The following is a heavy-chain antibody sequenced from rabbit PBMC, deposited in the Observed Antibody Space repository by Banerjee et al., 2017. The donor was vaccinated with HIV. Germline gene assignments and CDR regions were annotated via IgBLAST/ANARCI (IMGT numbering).Heavy chain of an antibody. CDR3: ARDRDGDAGYGSLAL. D-gene: IGHD7-1*01. Sequence: EESGGGLVQPEGSLTLTCKASGSVISSNAMCWVRQAPGKGLELIACIYSSNGDKWYASWVNGRFSISRSTSLNTVDLKMTSLTVADTATYFCARDRDGDAGYGSLALWGPGTLVTVS. J-gene: IGHJ4*01. CDR2: IYSSNGDK. CDR1: GSVISSNA. V-gene: IGHV1S47*01.